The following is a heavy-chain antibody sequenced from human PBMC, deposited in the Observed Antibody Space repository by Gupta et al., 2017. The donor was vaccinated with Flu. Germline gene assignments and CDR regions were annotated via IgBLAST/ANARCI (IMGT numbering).Heavy chain of an antibody. J-gene: IGHJ2*01. CDR3: AKDVPPLLRFLEWLLLGWYFDL. CDR2: ISYDGSNK. CDR1: GFTFSSYG. Sequence: QVQLVESGGGVVQPGRSLRLSCAASGFTFSSYGMHWVRQAPGKGLEWVAVISYDGSNKYYADSVKGRFTISRDNSKNTLYLQMNSLRAEDTAVYYCAKDVPPLLRFLEWLLLGWYFDLWGRGTLVTVSS. V-gene: IGHV3-30*18. D-gene: IGHD3-3*01.